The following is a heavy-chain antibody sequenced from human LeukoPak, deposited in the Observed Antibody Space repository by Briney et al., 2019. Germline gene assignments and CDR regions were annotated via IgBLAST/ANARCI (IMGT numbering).Heavy chain of an antibody. CDR1: GFTFSSYT. D-gene: IGHD3-9*01. V-gene: IGHV3-21*01. CDR2: ISSSSYI. J-gene: IGHJ3*02. Sequence: GGSLRLSCAASGFTFSSYTMNWVRQAPGKGLEWVSSISSSSYIYYADSVKGRFTTSRDNAKNSLYLQMNSLRAEDTAVYYCARDLTGWGAFDIWGQGTMVTVSS. CDR3: ARDLTGWGAFDI.